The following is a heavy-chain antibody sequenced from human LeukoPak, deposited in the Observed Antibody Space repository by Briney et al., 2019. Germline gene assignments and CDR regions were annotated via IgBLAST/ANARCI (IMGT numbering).Heavy chain of an antibody. Sequence: GGSLRLSCAASRFTFSSYAMSWVRQAPGKGLEWVSAISGSGGSTYYADSVKGRFTISRDNSKNTLYLQMNSLRAEDTAVYYRAKASYYDSSGYYLLFDYWGQGTLVTVSS. D-gene: IGHD3-22*01. V-gene: IGHV3-23*01. CDR1: RFTFSSYA. J-gene: IGHJ4*02. CDR3: AKASYYDSSGYYLLFDY. CDR2: ISGSGGST.